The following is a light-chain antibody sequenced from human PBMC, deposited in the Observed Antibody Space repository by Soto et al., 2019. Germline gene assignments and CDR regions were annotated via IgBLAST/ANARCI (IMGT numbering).Light chain of an antibody. Sequence: QSALTQPPSASGSPGQSVTISCTGTSSDVGANNYVSWYQQHPGKAPKLMIYEVTKRPSGVPDRFSGSKSGNTASLTVSGLQAEDEADYYCSSYAGNHRVFGTGTKVTVL. CDR2: EVT. J-gene: IGLJ1*01. V-gene: IGLV2-8*01. CDR1: SSDVGANNY. CDR3: SSYAGNHRV.